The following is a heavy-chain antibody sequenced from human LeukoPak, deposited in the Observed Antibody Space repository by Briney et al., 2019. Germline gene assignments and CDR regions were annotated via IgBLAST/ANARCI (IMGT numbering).Heavy chain of an antibody. CDR2: IYSGGST. CDR1: GFTVSSNY. D-gene: IGHD2-15*01. J-gene: IGHJ4*02. V-gene: IGHV3-66*01. Sequence: GGSLRLSCAASGFTVSSNYMGWVRQAPGKGLEWVSVIYSGGSTYYADSVKGRFTISRDNSKNTLYLQMNSLRAEDTAVYYCAKDGWLLPQPSDYWGQGTLVTVSS. CDR3: AKDGWLLPQPSDY.